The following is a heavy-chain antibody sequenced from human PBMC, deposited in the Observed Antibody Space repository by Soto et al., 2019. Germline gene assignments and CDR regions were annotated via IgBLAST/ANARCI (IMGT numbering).Heavy chain of an antibody. CDR1: GYTFTGYY. D-gene: IGHD2-15*01. CDR3: ARISAATHYYDGMDV. V-gene: IGHV1-2*02. Sequence: GASVKVSCKASGYTFTGYYMHWVRQAPGQGLEWMGWINPNSGGTNYAQKFQGRVTMTRDRSISTAYMELSRLRSDDTAVYYCARISAATHYYDGMDVWGQGTTVTVSS. J-gene: IGHJ6*02. CDR2: INPNSGGT.